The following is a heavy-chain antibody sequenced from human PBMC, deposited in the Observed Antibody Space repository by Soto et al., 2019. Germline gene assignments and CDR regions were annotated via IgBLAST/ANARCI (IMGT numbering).Heavy chain of an antibody. V-gene: IGHV3-23*01. J-gene: IGHJ4*02. Sequence: GGSLRLSCAASGFTFSIYAMSWFRQAPGKGLEWVSAISGSGGSTYYADSVKGRFTISRDNSKNTLYLQMNSLRAEDTAVYYCAKALIRGRRFDYWGQGTLVTVSS. CDR2: ISGSGGST. CDR3: AKALIRGRRFDY. CDR1: GFTFSIYA.